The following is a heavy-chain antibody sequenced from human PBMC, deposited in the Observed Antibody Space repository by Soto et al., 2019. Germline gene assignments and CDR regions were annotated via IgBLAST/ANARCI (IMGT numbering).Heavy chain of an antibody. CDR2: IIPIFGTA. Sequence: SVKVSCKASGGTFSSYAISWVRQAPGQGLEWMGGIIPIFGTANYAQKFQGRVTITADKSASTAYMELSSLRSEDTAVYYCERSCIGYYYGMDVWGQGTTVTVS. V-gene: IGHV1-69*06. CDR1: GGTFSSYA. J-gene: IGHJ6*02. CDR3: ERSCIGYYYGMDV. D-gene: IGHD1-26*01.